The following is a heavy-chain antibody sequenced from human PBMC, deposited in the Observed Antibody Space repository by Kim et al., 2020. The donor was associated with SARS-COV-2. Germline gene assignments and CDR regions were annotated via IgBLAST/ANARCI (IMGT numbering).Heavy chain of an antibody. J-gene: IGHJ4*02. CDR3: ARAGIVGATGFDY. V-gene: IGHV1-8*01. D-gene: IGHD1-26*01. Sequence: YAQKFQGRVTMTRNTSISTAYMELSSLRSEDTAVYYCARAGIVGATGFDYWGQGTLVTVSS.